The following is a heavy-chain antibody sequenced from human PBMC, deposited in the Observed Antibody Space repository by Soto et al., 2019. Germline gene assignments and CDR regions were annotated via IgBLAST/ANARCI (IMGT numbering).Heavy chain of an antibody. CDR1: GGSFSGYY. Sequence: ASETLSLTCAVYGGSFSGYYWSWIRQPPGKGLEWIGEINHSGSINYNPSLKSRVTISVDTSKNQFSLKLSSVTAADTAVYYCARKGAYYDFWSGYWHMPQGTTANWFDPWGQGTLVTVSS. CDR3: ARKGAYYDFWSGYWHMPQGTTANWFDP. V-gene: IGHV4-34*01. CDR2: INHSGSI. J-gene: IGHJ5*02. D-gene: IGHD3-3*01.